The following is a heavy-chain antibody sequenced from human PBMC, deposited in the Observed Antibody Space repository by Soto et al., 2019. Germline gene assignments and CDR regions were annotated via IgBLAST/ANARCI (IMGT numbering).Heavy chain of an antibody. Sequence: GKGLERVAVIWYDGSNKYYADSVKGRFTISRDNSKNTLYLQMNSLRAEDTAVYYCARDRSSSPAVAQYLPHRGHGTLVTVSS. D-gene: IGHD6-19*01. J-gene: IGHJ1*01. CDR2: IWYDGSNK. V-gene: IGHV3-33*01. CDR3: ARDRSSSPAVAQYLPH.